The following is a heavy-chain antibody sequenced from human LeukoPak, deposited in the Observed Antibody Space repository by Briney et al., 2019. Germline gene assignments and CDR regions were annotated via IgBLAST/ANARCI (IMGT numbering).Heavy chain of an antibody. CDR2: ISGSGDRT. V-gene: IGHV3-23*01. CDR1: AFTFSSYD. J-gene: IGHJ4*02. D-gene: IGHD3-10*01. CDR3: TKDRGGGFDY. Sequence: GGSLRLSCAASAFTFSSYDTRWVPQVPGKGLEWVSSISGSGDRTYYADSVRGRFAISRDNTKNTLYLQMNSLRAEDTAVYYCTKDRGGGFDYWGQGTLVTVSS.